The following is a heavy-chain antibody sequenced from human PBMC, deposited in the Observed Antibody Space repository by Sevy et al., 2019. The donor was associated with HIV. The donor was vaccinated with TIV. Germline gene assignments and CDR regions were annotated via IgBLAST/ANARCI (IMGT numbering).Heavy chain of an antibody. CDR1: GITFSYYS. D-gene: IGHD3-10*01. CDR3: ARDRDGSGSSGGYGMDV. V-gene: IGHV3-21*01. J-gene: IGHJ6*02. Sequence: GGSLRLSCVGSGITFSYYSMNWVRQAPGKGLEWVSSISSSSSNIYYADSLKGQFTISRDNAKKSRYLQMNSLRAEDTAVYYCARDRDGSGSSGGYGMDVWGQGTTVTVSS. CDR2: ISSSSSNI.